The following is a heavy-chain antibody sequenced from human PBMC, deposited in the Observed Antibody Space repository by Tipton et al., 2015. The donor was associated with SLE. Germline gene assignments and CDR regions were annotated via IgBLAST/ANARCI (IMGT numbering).Heavy chain of an antibody. CDR3: ARSRGGASRAFDY. J-gene: IGHJ4*02. D-gene: IGHD3-16*01. CDR1: GGSISSGSYY. Sequence: TLSLTCTVSGGSISSGSYYWSWIRQPAGKGLEWIGRIYTSGSTNYNPSLKSRVTISVDTSKNQFSLKLSSVTAADTAVYYCARSRGGASRAFDYWGQGTLVIVSS. CDR2: IYTSGST. V-gene: IGHV4-61*02.